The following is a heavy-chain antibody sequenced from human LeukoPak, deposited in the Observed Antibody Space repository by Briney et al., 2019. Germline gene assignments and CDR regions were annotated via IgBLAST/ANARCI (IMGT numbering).Heavy chain of an antibody. V-gene: IGHV3-48*01. CDR3: ASPTFAT. CDR2: ISSSSSTI. J-gene: IGHJ5*02. Sequence: GGSLRLSCAASGFTFSSYSMNWVRQAPGKGLEWVSYISSSSSTIYHADSVKGRFTISRDNAKNSLYLQMNSLRAEDTAVYYCASPTFATWGQGTLVTVSS. CDR1: GFTFSSYS.